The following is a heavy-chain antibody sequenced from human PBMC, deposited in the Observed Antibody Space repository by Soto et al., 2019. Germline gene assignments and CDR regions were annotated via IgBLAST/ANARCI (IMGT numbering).Heavy chain of an antibody. CDR1: GYTFSKYV. CDR2: INTGNGDT. J-gene: IGHJ5*02. CDR3: ARGSSPYQVVFGWFDP. Sequence: QVHLVQSGAEVKKPGASVMLSCKTSGYTFSKYVMHWVRQAPGQRPEWMGWINTGNGDTKYSQKFQGRVTITRDTSASTLYMDLRRLRSEDTAVYYCARGSSPYQVVFGWFDPWGQGTEVTVSS. D-gene: IGHD2-2*01. V-gene: IGHV1-3*04.